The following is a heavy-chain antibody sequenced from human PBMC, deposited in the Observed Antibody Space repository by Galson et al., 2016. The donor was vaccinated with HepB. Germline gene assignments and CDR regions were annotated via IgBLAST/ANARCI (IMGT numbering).Heavy chain of an antibody. D-gene: IGHD3-9*01. CDR1: GFSFSNYA. J-gene: IGHJ4*02. Sequence: SLRLSCAASGFSFSNYAMHWVRQAPGKGLEWVAVIWPDGSEQYYADSVKGRFTISRDNSDNTVSLQMNSLRPEDTSVYYCAREPRGADWGFDYWGPGTLVTVSS. CDR3: AREPRGADWGFDY. V-gene: IGHV3-33*01. CDR2: IWPDGSEQ.